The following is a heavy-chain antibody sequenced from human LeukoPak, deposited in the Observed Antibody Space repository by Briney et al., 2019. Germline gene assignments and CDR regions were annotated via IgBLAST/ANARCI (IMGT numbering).Heavy chain of an antibody. D-gene: IGHD3-10*01. CDR1: GFTVSSNY. V-gene: IGHV3-66*01. J-gene: IGHJ4*02. Sequence: GGSLRLSCAASGFTVSSNYMSWVRQAPGKGLEWVSVIYSGGSTYYADSVKGRFTISRDNSKNTLYLQRNSLRAEDTAVYYCAREGSGRKDFDSWGQGALVTVSS. CDR2: IYSGGST. CDR3: AREGSGRKDFDS.